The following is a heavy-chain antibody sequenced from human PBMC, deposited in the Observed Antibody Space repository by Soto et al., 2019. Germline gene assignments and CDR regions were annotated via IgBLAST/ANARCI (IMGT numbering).Heavy chain of an antibody. D-gene: IGHD3-22*01. J-gene: IGHJ5*02. V-gene: IGHV3-48*03. Sequence: VGALILSCAASGCTFSSYEMNWVRQAPGKGLEWVSYISSSGSIIYYADSVKGRFTISRDNAKNSLYLQMNSLRAEDTAVYYCARGVLYYYDSSGYPHWFDPWGQGTLVTVSS. CDR1: GCTFSSYE. CDR2: ISSSGSII. CDR3: ARGVLYYYDSSGYPHWFDP.